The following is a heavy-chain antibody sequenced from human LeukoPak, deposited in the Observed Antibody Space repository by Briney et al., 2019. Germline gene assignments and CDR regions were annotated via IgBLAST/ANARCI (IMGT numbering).Heavy chain of an antibody. Sequence: PGGSLRLSCAASGFTFSSYAMHWVRQAPGKGLEWVAVISYDGSNKYYADSVKGRFAISRDNSKNTPYLQMNSLRAEDTAVYYCARESQAYYYGSGSPNYWGQGTLVTVSS. CDR1: GFTFSSYA. V-gene: IGHV3-30*09. CDR3: ARESQAYYYGSGSPNY. J-gene: IGHJ4*02. D-gene: IGHD3-10*01. CDR2: ISYDGSNK.